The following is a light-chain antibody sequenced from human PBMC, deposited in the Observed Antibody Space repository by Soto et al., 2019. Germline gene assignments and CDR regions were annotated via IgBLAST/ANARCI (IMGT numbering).Light chain of an antibody. V-gene: IGKV1-39*01. CDR3: QQTYSTPHT. CDR2: AAI. Sequence: DIQMTQSPSSLSASVGGRVTITCRASQTITTYLNWYQHKPGKAPKLLIYAAISLQSGVPPRLSGSGSGTDFTLTISSLQPEDFATYYCQQTYSTPHTFGQGTKVDI. J-gene: IGKJ2*01. CDR1: QTITTY.